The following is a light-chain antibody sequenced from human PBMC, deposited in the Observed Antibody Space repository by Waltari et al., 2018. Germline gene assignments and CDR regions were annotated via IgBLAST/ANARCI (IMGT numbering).Light chain of an antibody. CDR1: QRISNY. Sequence: DIQMTQSPSSLSASVGDRVTITCRAIQRISNYLNWYQQKPGKAPRLLIYAASSLQSGVPSRFSGSGSGTDFTLTITSLQPEDFATYYCQQSYPTPPWTFGQGTKVDMK. CDR2: AAS. V-gene: IGKV1-39*01. J-gene: IGKJ1*01. CDR3: QQSYPTPPWT.